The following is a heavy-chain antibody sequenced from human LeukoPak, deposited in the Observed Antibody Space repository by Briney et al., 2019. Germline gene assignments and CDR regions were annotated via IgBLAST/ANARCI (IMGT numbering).Heavy chain of an antibody. CDR3: ARGGIAVDYTFDY. CDR2: INPNSGGT. CDR1: GYTFTAYY. J-gene: IGHJ4*02. Sequence: ASVKVSCKASGYTFTAYYMHWVRQAPGQGLEWMGWINPNSGGTNYAQKFQGRVTMTRDTSISTAYMELSRLRSDDTAVYYCARGGIAVDYTFDYWGQETLVTVSS. D-gene: IGHD6-19*01. V-gene: IGHV1-2*02.